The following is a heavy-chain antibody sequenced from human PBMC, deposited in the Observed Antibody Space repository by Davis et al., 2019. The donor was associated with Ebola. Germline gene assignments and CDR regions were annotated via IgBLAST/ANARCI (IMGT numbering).Heavy chain of an antibody. D-gene: IGHD3-22*01. J-gene: IGHJ4*02. CDR2: INPNSGGT. Sequence: ASVKVSCKASGYTFTGYYMHWVRQAPGQGLEWMGWINPNSGGTNYAQKFQGRVTMTRDTSISTAYMELSRLRSDDTAVYYCARGGYDSSGYYPVDYWGQGTLVTVSS. CDR1: GYTFTGYY. CDR3: ARGGYDSSGYYPVDY. V-gene: IGHV1-2*02.